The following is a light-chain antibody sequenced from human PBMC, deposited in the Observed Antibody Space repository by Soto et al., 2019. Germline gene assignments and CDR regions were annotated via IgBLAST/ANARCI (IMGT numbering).Light chain of an antibody. J-gene: IGLJ2*01. CDR1: SSDIGNYDF. CDR2: EVS. Sequence: QSALTQPASVSGSPGQSITISCTGTSSDIGNYDFVSWYQQVPGTAPKAMIYEVSSRPSGVSNRFSGSKSGNTASLTISGLQAEDEAYYYCSSYTTGTSFILFGGRTKDTVL. CDR3: SSYTTGTSFIL. V-gene: IGLV2-14*01.